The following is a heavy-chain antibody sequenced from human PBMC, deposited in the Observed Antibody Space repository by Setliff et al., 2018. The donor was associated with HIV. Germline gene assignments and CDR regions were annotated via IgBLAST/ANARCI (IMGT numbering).Heavy chain of an antibody. CDR2: IHYRGNI. J-gene: IGHJ5*02. CDR1: GGSIRTGAYY. Sequence: SETLSLTCTVSGGSIRTGAYYWSWIRQSPGKGLEWIGHIHYRGNIDYNASLKSRLAIPSDTSKNQCSLNLSSVIAADTAIYFCARFTVVVFGAGEPSWFDPWGQGSLVTVSS. V-gene: IGHV4-30-4*08. D-gene: IGHD2-15*01. CDR3: ARFTVVVFGAGEPSWFDP.